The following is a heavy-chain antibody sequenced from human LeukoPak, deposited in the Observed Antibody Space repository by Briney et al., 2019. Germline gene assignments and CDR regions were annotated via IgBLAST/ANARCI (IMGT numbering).Heavy chain of an antibody. CDR3: ARHRGDWGAVAGRHGMDV. J-gene: IGHJ6*02. CDR2: INPNSGGT. CDR1: GHTFTGCY. V-gene: IGHV1-2*02. D-gene: IGHD6-19*01. Sequence: ASVNVSCKASGHTFTGCYMHWVRQAPGQGLEWMGWINPNSGGTNYAQKFQGRVTMTRDTSISTAYMELSRLRSDDTAVYYCARHRGDWGAVAGRHGMDVWGQGTTVTVSS.